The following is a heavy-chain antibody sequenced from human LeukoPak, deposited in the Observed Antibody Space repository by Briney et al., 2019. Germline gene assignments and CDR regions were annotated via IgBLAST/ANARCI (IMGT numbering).Heavy chain of an antibody. CDR2: SSYSEST. D-gene: IGHD6-25*01. CDR1: GGSISSGGYY. V-gene: IGHV4-61*08. J-gene: IGHJ5*02. CDR3: ARDVLVGIEAEGFDP. Sequence: PSQTLSLTCTVSGGSISSGGYYWSWIRQSPGKGLEWIGYSSYSESTNYNPSLKSRVTISVDTSKNQFSLKLSSVTAADTAVYYCARDVLVGIEAEGFDPWGQGTLVTVSS.